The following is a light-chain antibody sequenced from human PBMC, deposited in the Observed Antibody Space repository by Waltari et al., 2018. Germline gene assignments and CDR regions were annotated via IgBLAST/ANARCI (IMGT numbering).Light chain of an antibody. CDR1: QIITNNY. Sequence: EIVLTQSPGAMSLSPGGRATLSCRATQIITNNYLAWYQQKPGQAPRLLIFGASNRATGIPDRFTGSGSGTDFTLTIYGLEPEDSAVYYCQLYANSPLTFGGGATVAIK. J-gene: IGKJ4*01. CDR3: QLYANSPLT. CDR2: GAS. V-gene: IGKV3-20*01.